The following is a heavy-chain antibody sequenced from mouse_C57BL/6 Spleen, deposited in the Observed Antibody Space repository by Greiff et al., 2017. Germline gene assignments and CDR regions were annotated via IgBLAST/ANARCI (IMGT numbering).Heavy chain of an antibody. V-gene: IGHV1-52*01. Sequence: QAQLQQPGAELVRPGSSVTLSCKASGYTFTSYWMHWVKQRPIQGLEWIGNIDPSDSATHYNQKFKDKATLTVDKSSSTAYMQLSSLTSEDSAVYYCARWGDGYYLDYWGQGTTLTVSS. CDR1: GYTFTSYW. J-gene: IGHJ2*01. D-gene: IGHD2-3*01. CDR2: IDPSDSAT. CDR3: ARWGDGYYLDY.